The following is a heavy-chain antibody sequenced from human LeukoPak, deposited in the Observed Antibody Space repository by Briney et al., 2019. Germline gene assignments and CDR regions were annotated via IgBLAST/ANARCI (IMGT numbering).Heavy chain of an antibody. CDR2: ISGTGGST. CDR3: AEDWAGYFPY. D-gene: IGHD3/OR15-3a*01. V-gene: IGHV3-23*01. Sequence: PGGSLRLSCAASGFTFSSYAMSWVRQAPGKGLEWVSTISGTGGSTSYADSVKGRFTIPRDNSKNTLYLQMNSLSAEDTAVYYCAEDWAGYFPYWGQGTLVTVSS. J-gene: IGHJ4*02. CDR1: GFTFSSYA.